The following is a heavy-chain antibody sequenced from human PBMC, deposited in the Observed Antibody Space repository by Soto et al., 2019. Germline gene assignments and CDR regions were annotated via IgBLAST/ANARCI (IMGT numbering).Heavy chain of an antibody. CDR1: GYTFTSYY. V-gene: IGHV1-46*01. CDR2: INPSGGST. D-gene: IGHD6-19*01. CDR3: ARDPTVAGTENWFDP. Sequence: GASVKVSCKASGYTFTSYYMHWVRQAPGQGLEWMGIINPSGGSTSYAQKFQGRVTMTRDTSTSTVCMELSSLRSEDTAVYYCARDPTVAGTENWFDPWGQGTLVTVSS. J-gene: IGHJ5*02.